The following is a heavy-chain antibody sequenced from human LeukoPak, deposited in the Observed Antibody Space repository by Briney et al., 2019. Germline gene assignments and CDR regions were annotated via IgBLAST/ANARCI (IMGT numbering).Heavy chain of an antibody. CDR2: IKQDGSEK. V-gene: IGHV3-7*01. CDR1: GFTFSSYW. D-gene: IGHD2-2*01. Sequence: GGSLRLSCAASGFTFSSYWMSWVRQAPGKGLEWVANIKQDGSEKYYVDSVKGRFTISRDNSKNTLYLQMNSLRAEDTAVYYCAQLNVYCSSTSCLEYWGQGTLVTVSS. J-gene: IGHJ4*02. CDR3: AQLNVYCSSTSCLEY.